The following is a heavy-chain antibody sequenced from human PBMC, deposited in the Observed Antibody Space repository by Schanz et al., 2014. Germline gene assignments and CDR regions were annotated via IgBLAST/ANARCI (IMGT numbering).Heavy chain of an antibody. CDR2: ISGSGGST. CDR3: AKSQGSSFDS. D-gene: IGHD6-13*01. V-gene: IGHV3-23*04. J-gene: IGHJ4*02. Sequence: EVQLVESGGGLVQPGGSLRLSCTASGFTFSSYSMNWVRQAPGKGLEWVSAISGSGGSTYYADSVRGRFTMSRDNSKNTVHLQMSSLRAEDTAVYYCAKSQGSSFDSWGQGTLVTVSS. CDR1: GFTFSSYS.